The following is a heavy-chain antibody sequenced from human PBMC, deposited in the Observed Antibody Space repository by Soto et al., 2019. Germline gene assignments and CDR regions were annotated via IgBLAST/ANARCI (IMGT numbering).Heavy chain of an antibody. CDR1: GGSISSGDYY. CDR3: ARCQATQDAFDL. CDR2: IYYSGTT. J-gene: IGHJ3*01. V-gene: IGHV4-30-4*01. Sequence: QVQLQESGPGLVKPSQTLSLTCTVSGGSISSGDYYWSWIRQPPGKGLEWIGYIYYSGTTYYNPSLKSAVTISVDTSKIQFSLKLTSVTAADTAVYYCARCQATQDAFDLWGQGTMVTVSS.